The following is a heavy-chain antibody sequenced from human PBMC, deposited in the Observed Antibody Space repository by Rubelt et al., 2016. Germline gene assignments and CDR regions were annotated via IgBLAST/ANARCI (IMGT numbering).Heavy chain of an antibody. CDR3: ATGYSSGWYVAY. D-gene: IGHD6-19*01. CDR1: GYSFTTYS. Sequence: QVQLVQSGAEVKKPGASVKVSCKAAGYSFTTYSIHWVRQAPGQRLEWMGWIHAGNGNTKYSQKFQARVTITRDTSARTAYMELSSLRSEDTAIYYCATGYSSGWYVAYWGQGTLVTVSS. J-gene: IGHJ4*02. CDR2: IHAGNGNT. V-gene: IGHV1-3*01.